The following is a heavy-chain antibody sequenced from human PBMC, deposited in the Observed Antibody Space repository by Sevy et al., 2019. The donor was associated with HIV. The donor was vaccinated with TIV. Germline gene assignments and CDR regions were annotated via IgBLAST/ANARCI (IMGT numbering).Heavy chain of an antibody. J-gene: IGHJ4*02. D-gene: IGHD3-10*01. Sequence: SETLSLTCTVSGDSISSYYWSWIRQPAGKGLEWIGRIYTSGRTNYNPSLKSRVTMSVDKSKNQFSLKLRSVTAADTAVYFCTGGEVTLWPARFDYWGQGTLVTGSS. CDR3: TGGEVTLWPARFDY. CDR2: IYTSGRT. V-gene: IGHV4-4*07. CDR1: GDSISSYY.